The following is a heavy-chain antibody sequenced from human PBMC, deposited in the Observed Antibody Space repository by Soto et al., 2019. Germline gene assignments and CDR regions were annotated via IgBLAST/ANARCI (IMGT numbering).Heavy chain of an antibody. CDR2: INANHGNT. Sequence: QVQLVQSGGEVKKPGASVKVSYKASGYTHSSYGISWVRQAPGQGLEWMGWINANHGNTNYAQKVQGRVTMTTDTSTSTVYMELRSLRAVDTAVYYCAICPDYYYGMDVWGQGTTVTVSS. J-gene: IGHJ6*02. CDR1: GYTHSSYG. V-gene: IGHV1-18*01. CDR3: AICPDYYYGMDV.